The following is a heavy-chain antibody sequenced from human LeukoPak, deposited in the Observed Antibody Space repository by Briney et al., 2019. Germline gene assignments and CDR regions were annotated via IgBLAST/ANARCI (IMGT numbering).Heavy chain of an antibody. D-gene: IGHD3-10*01. CDR1: GYSISSGYY. J-gene: IGHJ4*02. V-gene: IGHV4-38-2*02. Sequence: SETLSLTCTVSGYSISSGYYWGWIRQPPGKGLEWIGSIYHSGSTYYNPSLKSRVTISVDTSKNQFSLKLSSVTAADTAVYYCARVTYLSGYYGSGSPKGFDYWGQGTLVTVSS. CDR3: ARVTYLSGYYGSGSPKGFDY. CDR2: IYHSGST.